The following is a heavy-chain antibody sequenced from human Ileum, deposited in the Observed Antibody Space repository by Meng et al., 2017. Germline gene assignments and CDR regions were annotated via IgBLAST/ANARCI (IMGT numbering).Heavy chain of an antibody. Sequence: VQLTESRPRQMRLSATSSLAWPVFVASVSLGSYYWSWIPQPPGKGLEWIGHIYYSGSTNYNPSLKSRVTISVDMSKNQFSLKLNSVTAADTAIYFCARSSTSPASYFFDYWGQGTLVTVSS. CDR1: VASVSLGSYY. J-gene: IGHJ4*02. CDR3: ARSSTSPASYFFDY. V-gene: IGHV4-61*01. CDR2: IYYSGST. D-gene: IGHD6-6*01.